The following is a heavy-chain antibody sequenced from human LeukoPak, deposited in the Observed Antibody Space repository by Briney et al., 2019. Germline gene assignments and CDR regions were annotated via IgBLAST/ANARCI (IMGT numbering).Heavy chain of an antibody. V-gene: IGHV4-61*02. CDR1: AGSISSAGYY. CDR2: IYASGSA. CDR3: ARVIEYSSPVDY. J-gene: IGHJ4*02. Sequence: SETLSLTCTVSAGSISSAGYYWSWIRQPAGKGLEWIGRIYASGSANYNPSLKSRVTISIDTSKNQFSLKLTSVTAADTAVYYCARVIEYSSPVDYWGQGTLVTVSS. D-gene: IGHD6-6*01.